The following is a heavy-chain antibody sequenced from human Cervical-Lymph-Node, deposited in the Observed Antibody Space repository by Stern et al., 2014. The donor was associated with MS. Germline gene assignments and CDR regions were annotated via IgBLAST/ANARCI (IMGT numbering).Heavy chain of an antibody. Sequence: QLVQSGAEVKKPGSSVKVSCKASGGTFSSDAISWVRQAPGQGLEWMGRIIPFLGIADYAQNFQGKVTITADRSTSTAYMEVSSLRSEDTAVYYCARDPHKGYWGQGTLVTVSS. CDR1: GGTFSSDA. CDR2: IIPFLGIA. V-gene: IGHV1-69*09. J-gene: IGHJ4*02. CDR3: ARDPHKGY.